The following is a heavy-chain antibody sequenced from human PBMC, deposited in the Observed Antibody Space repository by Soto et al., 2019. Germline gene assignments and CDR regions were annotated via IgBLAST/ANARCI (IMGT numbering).Heavy chain of an antibody. J-gene: IGHJ4*02. CDR1: GFTFDDYA. CDR3: EKDYSPSRAAAGK. V-gene: IGHV3-9*01. Sequence: EVQLVESGGGLVQPGRSLRLSCAASGFTFDDYAMHWVRQAPGKGLEWVSGISWNSGSIGYADSVKGRFTISRDNAKNSVYLQMNSLRVEETALDYCEKDYSPSRAAAGKWGQGTLVTVSS. CDR2: ISWNSGSI. D-gene: IGHD6-13*01.